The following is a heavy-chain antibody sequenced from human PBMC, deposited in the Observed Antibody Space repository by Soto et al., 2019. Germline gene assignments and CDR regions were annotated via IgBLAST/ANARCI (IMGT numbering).Heavy chain of an antibody. CDR2: IYSFGST. D-gene: IGHD4-17*01. J-gene: IGHJ4*02. CDR3: AIHKSTVNIRDY. Sequence: QVLLQESGPGLVKSSETLSLTCTVSGGSVCAYFWCWLRQPPGQGLEWIGYIYSFGSTTYHASRDSRVSMSGDTSNNQVSLKLPSVTVADTAVYYCAIHKSTVNIRDYWGQGTLVTVSS. CDR1: GGSVCAYF. V-gene: IGHV4-59*08.